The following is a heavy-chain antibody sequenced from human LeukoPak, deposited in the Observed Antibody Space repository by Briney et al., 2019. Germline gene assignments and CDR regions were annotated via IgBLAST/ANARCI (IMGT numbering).Heavy chain of an antibody. CDR1: GGAISSYY. V-gene: IGHV4-59*01. Sequence: SETLSLTCTVSGGAISSYYWNWIRQPPGKGLEWIGYIYYSGTTNYNPSLKSRVSMSVDTSKNQFSLKLSSVTAADTAVYYCARVLRGYSFDYWGQGTLVTVSS. CDR2: IYYSGTT. D-gene: IGHD3-10*01. CDR3: ARVLRGYSFDY. J-gene: IGHJ4*02.